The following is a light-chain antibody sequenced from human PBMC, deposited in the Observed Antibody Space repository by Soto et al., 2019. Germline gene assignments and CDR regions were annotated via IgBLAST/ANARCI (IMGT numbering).Light chain of an antibody. Sequence: EIVMTQSPATLSVSPGERATLSCRASQSVSSNLAWYQQKPGQAPRLLIYGASTRATGMPARFSGSGSGTEFTHTITSLQSEDFAVYYCQQYDNWPQMFGQGTKVEIK. V-gene: IGKV3-15*01. CDR3: QQYDNWPQM. CDR1: QSVSSN. J-gene: IGKJ1*01. CDR2: GAS.